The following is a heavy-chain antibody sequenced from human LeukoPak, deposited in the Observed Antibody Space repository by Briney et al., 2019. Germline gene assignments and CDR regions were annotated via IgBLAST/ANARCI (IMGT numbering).Heavy chain of an antibody. V-gene: IGHV3-30*04. J-gene: IGHJ3*02. CDR3: ARAPAELDAFDI. CDR1: GFTFSSYA. D-gene: IGHD1-7*01. CDR2: ISYDGSNK. Sequence: GGSLRLSCAASGFTFSSYAMHWVRQAPGKGLEWVAVISYDGSNKYYADSVKGRFTISRDNSKNTLYLQMNSLRAEDTAVYYCARAPAELDAFDIWGQGTMATVSS.